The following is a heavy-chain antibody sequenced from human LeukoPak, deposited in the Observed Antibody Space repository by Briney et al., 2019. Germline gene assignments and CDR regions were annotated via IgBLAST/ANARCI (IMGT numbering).Heavy chain of an antibody. D-gene: IGHD3-22*01. Sequence: PSETLSLTCTVSGGSISSSSYYWGWIRQPPGKGLEWIGSIYYSGSTYYNPSLKSRVTISVDTSKNQFSLKLSSVTAADTAVYYCARERGPYYYDSSGYYPTPYYFDYWGQGTLVTVSS. V-gene: IGHV4-39*07. CDR3: ARERGPYYYDSSGYYPTPYYFDY. J-gene: IGHJ4*02. CDR2: IYYSGST. CDR1: GGSISSSSYY.